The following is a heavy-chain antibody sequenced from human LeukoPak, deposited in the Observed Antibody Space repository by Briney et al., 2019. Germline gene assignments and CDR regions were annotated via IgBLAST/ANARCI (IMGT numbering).Heavy chain of an antibody. V-gene: IGHV4-39*01. D-gene: IGHD3-10*01. CDR2: IYYSGST. CDR1: GGSISSSSYY. Sequence: PSETLSLTCTVSGGSISSSSYYWGWIRQPPGKGLEWIGSIYYSGSTYYNPSLKSRVTISVDTSKNQFSLKLSSVTSADTAVYYGARHGVLLWFGTTPYYFDYWGQGTLVTVSS. J-gene: IGHJ4*02. CDR3: ARHGVLLWFGTTPYYFDY.